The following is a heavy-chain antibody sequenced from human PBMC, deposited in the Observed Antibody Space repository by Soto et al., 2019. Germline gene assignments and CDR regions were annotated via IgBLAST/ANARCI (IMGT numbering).Heavy chain of an antibody. CDR2: INPNSGGT. CDR1: GYTFTGYY. CDR3: ARDLAVGLVDY. Sequence: GASVKVSCKASGYTFTGYYMHWVRQAPGQGLEWMGWINPNSGGTNYAQKFQGWVTMTRDTSISTAYMELRSLRSDDTAVYYCARDLAVGLVDYWGQGTLVTVSS. J-gene: IGHJ4*02. V-gene: IGHV1-2*04. D-gene: IGHD6-19*01.